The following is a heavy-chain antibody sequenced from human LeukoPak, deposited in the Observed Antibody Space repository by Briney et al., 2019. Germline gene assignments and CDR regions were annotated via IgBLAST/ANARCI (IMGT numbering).Heavy chain of an antibody. Sequence: ASVKVSCKTSGHTFTGYYLHWVRQAPGQGLESMGWINPNTGVTMYAQDFQGRVTMTRDTSISTAYMELSRLRHDDTALYYCARDSGGTDAVFPRLDYYFDLWGRGTLVTVSS. V-gene: IGHV1-2*02. CDR2: INPNTGVT. CDR1: GHTFTGYY. CDR3: ARDSGGTDAVFPRLDYYFDL. J-gene: IGHJ2*01. D-gene: IGHD3/OR15-3a*01.